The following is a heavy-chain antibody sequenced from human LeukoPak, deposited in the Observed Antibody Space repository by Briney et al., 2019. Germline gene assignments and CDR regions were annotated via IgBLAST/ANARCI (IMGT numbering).Heavy chain of an antibody. CDR2: IYTSGST. D-gene: IGHD3-22*01. CDR1: GGSISSGSYY. J-gene: IGHJ4*02. V-gene: IGHV4-61*02. Sequence: SETLSLTCTVSGGSISSGSYYWSWIRQPAGKGLEWIGRIYTSGSTNYNPSLKSRVTISVDTSKNQFSLKLSSVTAADTAVYYCARYPRSLYDSSGYGYYFDYWGQGTLVTVSS. CDR3: ARYPRSLYDSSGYGYYFDY.